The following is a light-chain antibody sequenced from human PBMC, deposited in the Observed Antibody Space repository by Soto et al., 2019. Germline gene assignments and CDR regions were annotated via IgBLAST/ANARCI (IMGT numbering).Light chain of an antibody. Sequence: QSVLNPPAPVSGSPGQSINTSCPGNNRDVGKKNYVSWYQHNPGRAPKAMICDVTNRPSGVSNRFSGSKSGNTASLTISGLQAEDEADYYCSSFTGSSYVFGTGTKVTVL. CDR3: SSFTGSSYV. J-gene: IGLJ1*01. V-gene: IGLV2-14*03. CDR2: DVT. CDR1: NRDVGKKNY.